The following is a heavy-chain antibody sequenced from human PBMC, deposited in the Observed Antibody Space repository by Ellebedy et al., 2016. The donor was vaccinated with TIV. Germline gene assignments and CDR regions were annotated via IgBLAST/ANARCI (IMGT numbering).Heavy chain of an antibody. D-gene: IGHD6-13*01. CDR2: INPSGGST. V-gene: IGHV1-69*11. Sequence: ASVKVSCKASGGTFSSYAISWVRQAPGQGLEWMGIINPSGGSTSYAQKFQGRVTITADESTSTAYMELSSLRSEDTAVYYCARDGSASSSWYYFDYWGQGTLVTVSS. CDR3: ARDGSASSSWYYFDY. J-gene: IGHJ4*02. CDR1: GGTFSSYA.